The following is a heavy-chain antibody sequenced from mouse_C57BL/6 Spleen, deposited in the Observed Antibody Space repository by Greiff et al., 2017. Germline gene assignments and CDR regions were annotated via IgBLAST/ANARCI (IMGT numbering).Heavy chain of an antibody. Sequence: EVQLQQSGAELVRPGASVKLSCTASGFNIKDYYMHWVKQRPEQGLEWIGRIDPEDGDTEYAPKFQGKATMTADTSSNTAYLQLSSLTSEDTGFYYCATGTHYCGRSSFAYWGQGTLVTVSA. V-gene: IGHV14-1*01. CDR3: ATGTHYCGRSSFAY. CDR2: IDPEDGDT. J-gene: IGHJ3*01. D-gene: IGHD1-1*01. CDR1: GFNIKDYY.